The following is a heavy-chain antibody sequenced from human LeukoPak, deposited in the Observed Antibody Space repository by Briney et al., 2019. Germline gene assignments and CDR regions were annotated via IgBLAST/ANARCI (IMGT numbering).Heavy chain of an antibody. V-gene: IGHV3-66*01. CDR2: TYSGGST. CDR1: GFTVSSSY. CDR3: AKEGVNYYDSSGYYAVY. Sequence: GGSLRLSCAASGFTVSSSYIIWVRQAPRKGLEWVSVTYSGGSTYYADSVKGRFTISRDNSKNTLYLQMNSLRVEDTAVYYCAKEGVNYYDSSGYYAVYWGQGTLVTVSS. D-gene: IGHD3-22*01. J-gene: IGHJ4*02.